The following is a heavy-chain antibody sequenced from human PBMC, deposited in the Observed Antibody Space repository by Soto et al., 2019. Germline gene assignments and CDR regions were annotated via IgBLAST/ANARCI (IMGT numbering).Heavy chain of an antibody. J-gene: IGHJ6*03. D-gene: IGHD3-10*01. V-gene: IGHV1-69*08. Sequence: QVQLVQSGPEVKKSGSSVKVSCKLSGGTFTTDTISWLRRAPGQGLEWMGRIIPILGTGNYAQKFQGRFTITEDKSTNTGYIELSSLTSEDTAVYDCAREEGSYNMGTFPFSYLDVWGNGNTVTVSS. CDR1: GGTFTTDT. CDR3: AREEGSYNMGTFPFSYLDV. CDR2: IIPILGTG.